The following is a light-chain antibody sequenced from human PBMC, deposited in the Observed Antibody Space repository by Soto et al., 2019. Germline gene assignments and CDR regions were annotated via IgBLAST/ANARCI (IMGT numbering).Light chain of an antibody. V-gene: IGLV2-14*03. CDR2: DVN. J-gene: IGLJ2*01. Sequence: QSALTQPASMSGSPVQSITISCTGTSSDVGGYNCVSWYRQHPGKAPKLMIYDVNNRPSGVSNRFSGSKSGNTASLTISGLQAEDEADYYCSSHSSSSTLVVFGGGTKLTVL. CDR1: SSDVGGYNC. CDR3: SSHSSSSTLVV.